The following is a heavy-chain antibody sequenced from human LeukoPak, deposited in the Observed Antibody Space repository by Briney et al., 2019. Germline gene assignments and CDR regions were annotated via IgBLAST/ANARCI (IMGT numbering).Heavy chain of an antibody. CDR1: GGSISSYY. V-gene: IGHV4-59*12. Sequence: SEALSLTCTVSGGSISSYYWSWIRQPPGKGLEWIGYIYYSGSTNYNPSLKSRVTISVDTSKNQFSLKLSSVTAADTAVYYCARARITIFGVVIIPFAYWGQGTLVTVSS. CDR2: IYYSGST. J-gene: IGHJ4*02. CDR3: ARARITIFGVVIIPFAY. D-gene: IGHD3-3*01.